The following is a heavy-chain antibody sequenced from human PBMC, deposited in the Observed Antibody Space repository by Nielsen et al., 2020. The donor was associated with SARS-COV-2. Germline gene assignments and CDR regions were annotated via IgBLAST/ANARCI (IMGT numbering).Heavy chain of an antibody. CDR1: GFTFSSYG. CDR2: MNSDGSRT. CDR3: VRVRDDGYYYDTGPFDN. Sequence: GGSLRLSCAASGFTFSSYGMNWVRQAPGKGLAWVAHMNSDGSRTTYADSVKGRFTISRDNTRNTLYLQMNSLTAEDTAVYYCVRVRDDGYYYDTGPFDNWGQGSLVTVSS. D-gene: IGHD3-22*01. V-gene: IGHV3-74*01. J-gene: IGHJ4*02.